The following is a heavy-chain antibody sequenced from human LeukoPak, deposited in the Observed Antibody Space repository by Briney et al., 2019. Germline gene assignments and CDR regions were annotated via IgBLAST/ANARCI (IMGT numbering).Heavy chain of an antibody. CDR3: ASSMVQGGDNAFDI. CDR1: GGSISSSSYY. Sequence: SETLSLTCTVSGGSISSSSYYWGWIRQPPGKGLEWIGSIYYSGSTYYNPSLKSRVTISVDTSKNQFSLKLSSVTAADTAVYYCASSMVQGGDNAFDIWGQGTMVTVSS. V-gene: IGHV4-39*01. D-gene: IGHD3-10*01. CDR2: IYYSGST. J-gene: IGHJ3*02.